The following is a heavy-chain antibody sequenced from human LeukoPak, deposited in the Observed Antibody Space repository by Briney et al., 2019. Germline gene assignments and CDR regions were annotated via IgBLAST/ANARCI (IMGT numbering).Heavy chain of an antibody. V-gene: IGHV1-8*01. CDR3: ARRSRELLGGYYFDY. CDR2: MNPNSGNT. Sequence: ASVKVSCKASGYTFTSYDINWVRQATGQGLEWMGWMNPNSGNTGYAQKFQGRVTMTRNTSISTAYMKLSSLRSEDTAVYYCARRSRELLGGYYFDYWGQGTLVTVSS. D-gene: IGHD1-26*01. J-gene: IGHJ4*02. CDR1: GYTFTSYD.